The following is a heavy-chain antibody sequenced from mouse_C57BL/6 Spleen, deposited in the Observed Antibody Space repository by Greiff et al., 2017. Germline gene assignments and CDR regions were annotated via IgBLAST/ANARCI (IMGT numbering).Heavy chain of an antibody. J-gene: IGHJ4*01. V-gene: IGHV1-61*01. CDR3: AREYGYGGMDY. Sequence: QVQLQQPGAELVRPGSSVKLSCKASGYTFTSYWMDWVKQRPGQGLEWIGNIYPSDSETHYNQKFKDKATLTVDKSSSTAYMQLSSLTSEDSAVYYCAREYGYGGMDYWGQGTSVTVSS. D-gene: IGHD2-2*01. CDR2: IYPSDSET. CDR1: GYTFTSYW.